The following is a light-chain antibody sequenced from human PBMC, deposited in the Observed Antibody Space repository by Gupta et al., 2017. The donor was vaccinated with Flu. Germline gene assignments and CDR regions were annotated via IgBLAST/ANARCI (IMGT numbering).Light chain of an antibody. CDR2: GAS. CDR3: RQYKSYPIT. J-gene: IGKJ5*01. Sequence: EIQMTQSPSSLSASVGDRVIITCRASQTISNALGWYQQKPGKAPKSLIYGASSLQNGVPSRFSGSGSGTDFTLTISSLQPEDIGTYYCRQYKSYPITFGQGTRLEI. V-gene: IGKV1D-16*01. CDR1: QTISNA.